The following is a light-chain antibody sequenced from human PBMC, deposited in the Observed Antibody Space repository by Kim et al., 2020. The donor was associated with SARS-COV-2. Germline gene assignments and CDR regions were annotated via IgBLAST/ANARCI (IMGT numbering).Light chain of an antibody. CDR2: KAS. J-gene: IGKJ1*01. CDR3: QQYNSYPWT. Sequence: ASVGDRVTITCRASQSISTWLAWYQQKPGKAPKLLIYKASSLESGVPSRFSGSGSGTEFTLTISSLQSDDLATYYCQQYNSYPWTFGQGTKVDIK. CDR1: QSISTW. V-gene: IGKV1-5*03.